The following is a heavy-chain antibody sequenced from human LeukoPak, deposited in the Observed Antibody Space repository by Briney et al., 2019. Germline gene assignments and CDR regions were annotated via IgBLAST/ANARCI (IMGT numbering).Heavy chain of an antibody. V-gene: IGHV3-30*18. CDR3: AKAPLLYGMDV. CDR2: ISYDGSNK. Sequence: PGRSLRLSCAASGFTFSSYGMHWVRQAPGKGLEWVAVISYDGSNKYYADSVKGRFTISRDNSKNTLYLRMNSLRAEDTAVYYCAKAPLLYGMDVRGQGTMVTVSS. D-gene: IGHD1-26*01. J-gene: IGHJ6*02. CDR1: GFTFSSYG.